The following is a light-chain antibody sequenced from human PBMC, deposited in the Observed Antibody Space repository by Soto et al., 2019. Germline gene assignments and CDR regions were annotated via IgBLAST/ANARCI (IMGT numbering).Light chain of an antibody. Sequence: DIQMTPSPSTLPASVGDRVTITCRASQSIRSWLAWYQEKPGKAPKVLIYKASSLQSGVPSRFSGSGSGTECTLTISSRPPDDLATYYCQQYNRYSWTFGQGTKVDIK. J-gene: IGKJ1*01. CDR1: QSIRSW. CDR2: KAS. CDR3: QQYNRYSWT. V-gene: IGKV1-5*03.